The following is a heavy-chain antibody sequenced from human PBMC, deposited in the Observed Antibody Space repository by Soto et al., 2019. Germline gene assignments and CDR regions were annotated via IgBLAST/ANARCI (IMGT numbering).Heavy chain of an antibody. CDR3: AIGMDGATTPFDY. CDR1: GGSISSYY. Sequence: QVQLQESGPGLVKPSETLSLTCSVFGGSISSYYWNWVRQPPGKGLEWIGYIYYTGSTNYNPSLQSRFTMSVDTSKTQLSLKLSSVTAADTAVYFCAIGMDGATTPFDYWGQGTLVTVSS. V-gene: IGHV4-59*01. CDR2: IYYTGST. D-gene: IGHD1-26*01. J-gene: IGHJ4*02.